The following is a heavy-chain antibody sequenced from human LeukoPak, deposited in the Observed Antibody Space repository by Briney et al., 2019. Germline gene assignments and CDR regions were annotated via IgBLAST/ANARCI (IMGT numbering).Heavy chain of an antibody. V-gene: IGHV3-30*02. CDR3: ATSARTYIGSSLDY. CDR2: IRYDGSNK. D-gene: IGHD2-15*01. J-gene: IGHJ4*02. CDR1: GFTFSSYG. Sequence: PPGGSLRLSCAASGFTFSSYGMHWVRQAPGKGLEWVAFIRYDGSNKYYADSVKGRFTISRDNAKNSLYLQMNSLRAEDTALYYCATSARTYIGSSLDYWGQGTLVTVSS.